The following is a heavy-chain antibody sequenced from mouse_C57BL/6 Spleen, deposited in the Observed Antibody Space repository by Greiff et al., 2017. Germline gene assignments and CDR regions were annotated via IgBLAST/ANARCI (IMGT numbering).Heavy chain of an antibody. J-gene: IGHJ2*01. CDR1: GYTFTDYY. Sequence: EVQLQQSGPELVKPGASVKISCKASGYTFTDYYMNWVKQSHGKSLEWIGEINPKNGGTSYNQKFKGKATLTVDKSSSTAYMRLRSLTSEDSAVYYCASWPWTFDYWGRGTTLTVSS. V-gene: IGHV1-26*01. CDR2: INPKNGGT. CDR3: ASWPWTFDY.